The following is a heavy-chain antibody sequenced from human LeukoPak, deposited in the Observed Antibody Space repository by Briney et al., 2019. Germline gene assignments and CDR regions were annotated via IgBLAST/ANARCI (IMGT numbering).Heavy chain of an antibody. J-gene: IGHJ4*02. D-gene: IGHD3-10*01. CDR3: ARHDRYGSGSSRGAFDY. CDR1: GGSISGDH. V-gene: IGHV4-59*08. CDR2: VYSSGNT. Sequence: SETLSLTCTVSGGSISGDHWNWIRQPPGKGLEWIGYVYSSGNTNYNPSLKSRVTISIDTSKNQFSLKLSSVTAADTAVYYCARHDRYGSGSSRGAFDYWGQGTLVTVSS.